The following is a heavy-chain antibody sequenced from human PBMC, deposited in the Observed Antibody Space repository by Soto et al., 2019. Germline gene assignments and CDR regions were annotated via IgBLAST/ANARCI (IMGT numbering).Heavy chain of an antibody. D-gene: IGHD6-13*01. J-gene: IGHJ5*02. CDR2: IYYSGST. Sequence: PSETLSLTCTVSGGSVSSGSYYWSWIRQPPGKGLEWIGYIYYSGSTNYNPSLKSRVTISVDASKNQFSLKLSSVTAADTAVYCCARDRSVRIAAGGGWFDPWGQGTLVTVSS. V-gene: IGHV4-61*01. CDR3: ARDRSVRIAAGGGWFDP. CDR1: GGSVSSGSYY.